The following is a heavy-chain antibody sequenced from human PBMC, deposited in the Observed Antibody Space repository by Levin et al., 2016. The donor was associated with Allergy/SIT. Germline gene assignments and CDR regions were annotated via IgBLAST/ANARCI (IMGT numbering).Heavy chain of an antibody. CDR3: ARGGIVGASLDAFDI. Sequence: WIRQPPGKGLEWIGYIYHSGSTYYNPSLKSRVTISVDRSKNQFSLKLSSVTAADTTVYYCARGGIVGASLDAFDIWGQGTMVTVSS. CDR2: IYHSGST. J-gene: IGHJ3*02. V-gene: IGHV4-30-2*01. D-gene: IGHD1-26*01.